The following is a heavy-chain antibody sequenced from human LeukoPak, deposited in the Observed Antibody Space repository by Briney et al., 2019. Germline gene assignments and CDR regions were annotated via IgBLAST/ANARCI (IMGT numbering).Heavy chain of an antibody. CDR2: IYHSGST. V-gene: IGHV4-38-2*01. J-gene: IGHJ4*02. CDR3: ARHYDILTGYYY. CDR1: GYSISSGYY. D-gene: IGHD3-9*01. Sequence: SETLSLTCAVSGYSISSGYYWGWIRQPPGKGLGWIGSIYHSGSTYYNPSLKSRVTISVDTSKNQFSLKLSSVTAADTAVYYCARHYDILTGYYYWGQGTLVTGSS.